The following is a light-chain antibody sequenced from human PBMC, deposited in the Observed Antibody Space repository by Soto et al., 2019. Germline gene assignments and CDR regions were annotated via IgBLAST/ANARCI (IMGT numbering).Light chain of an antibody. CDR2: AAS. CDR3: EQSYTTPRK. J-gene: IGKJ1*01. V-gene: IGKV1-39*01. CDR1: ETINID. Sequence: DILMTQSPSSLSASVGDRVTITCRASETINIDVNWYQQSPGKAPKLLIFAASSLQSGVPSRFSGRGSGTDFALTITNLQPDDFANYYCEQSYTTPRKFGQGTRVEIK.